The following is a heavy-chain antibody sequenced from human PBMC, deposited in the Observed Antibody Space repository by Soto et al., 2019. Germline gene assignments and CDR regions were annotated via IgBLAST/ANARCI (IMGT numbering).Heavy chain of an antibody. CDR1: GGSFSGYY. Sequence: SETLSLTCAVYGGSFSGYYWSWIRQPPGKGLEWIGEINHSGSTNYNPSLKSRVTISVDTSKNQFSLKLSSVTAADTAVYYCARGPPGEWELPSYPKFFDYWGQGTLVTVSS. V-gene: IGHV4-34*01. J-gene: IGHJ4*02. CDR3: ARGPPGEWELPSYPKFFDY. D-gene: IGHD1-26*01. CDR2: INHSGST.